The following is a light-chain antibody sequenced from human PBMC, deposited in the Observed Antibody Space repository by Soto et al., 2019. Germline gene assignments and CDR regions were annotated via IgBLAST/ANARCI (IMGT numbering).Light chain of an antibody. V-gene: IGKV3-15*01. J-gene: IGKJ1*01. CDR2: GAS. CDR3: RQYSSWLWT. CDR1: QSVGTK. Sequence: IVMTQSPATLSVSPGERANLSCRASQSVGTKLAWYQQTPGQARRLLVYGASNRATGVPDRLSGSVSGTEFTITSASLQSEDFAGDYCRQYSSWLWTFGQGTKVEIK.